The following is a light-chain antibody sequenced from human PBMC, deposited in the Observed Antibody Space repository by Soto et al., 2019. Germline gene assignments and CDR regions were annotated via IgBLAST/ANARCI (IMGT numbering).Light chain of an antibody. CDR2: GAS. V-gene: IGKV3-20*01. Sequence: ESVLTQSSGTLSLSPGERATLSCRASQTIIGNYLAWYQQKPGQAPRLLIYGASNRATGVPDRFSGSYSGTDFSLTITRLEPEDFAVYYCEQHVNSVYIFGQGTRLEIK. CDR3: EQHVNSVYI. CDR1: QTIIGNY. J-gene: IGKJ2*01.